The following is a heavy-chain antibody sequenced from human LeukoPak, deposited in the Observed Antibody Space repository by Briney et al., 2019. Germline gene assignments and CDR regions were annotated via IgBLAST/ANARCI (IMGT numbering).Heavy chain of an antibody. Sequence: SQTLSLTCTVSGGSISSGSYYWGWIRQPPGKGLEWIGSIYYSGSTYYNPSLKSRVTISVDTSKNQFSLKLSSVTAADTAVYYCARRKGRGVVIRPNSWFDPWGQGTLVTVSS. J-gene: IGHJ5*02. D-gene: IGHD3-3*01. V-gene: IGHV4-39*01. CDR2: IYYSGST. CDR3: ARRKGRGVVIRPNSWFDP. CDR1: GGSISSGSYY.